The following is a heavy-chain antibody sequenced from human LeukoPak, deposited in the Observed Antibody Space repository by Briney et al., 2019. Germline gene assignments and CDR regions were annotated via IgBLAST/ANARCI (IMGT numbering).Heavy chain of an antibody. J-gene: IGHJ4*02. CDR2: ISSSGSTI. V-gene: IGHV3-48*03. CDR1: GFTFSSYE. CDR3: AREDFGRGFDY. D-gene: IGHD3-10*01. Sequence: GGSLRLSCAASGFTFSSYEMNWVRQAPGKGLEWVSYISSSGSTIYYADSVKGRFTISRDNAKNSLYLQMNSLRAEDTAVYYCAREDFGRGFDYCGQGTLVTVSS.